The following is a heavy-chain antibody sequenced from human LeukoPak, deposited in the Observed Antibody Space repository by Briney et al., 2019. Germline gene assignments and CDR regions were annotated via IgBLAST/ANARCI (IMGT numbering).Heavy chain of an antibody. D-gene: IGHD3-3*01. CDR3: ARPHSISGDDAFDI. CDR2: IKQDGSEK. J-gene: IGHJ3*02. Sequence: GGSLKLPWPAPGFTFSRYWMTWFRKAPGKGLEWLANIKQDGSEKYYVGSVMGRFTISRDNAKNSLFLQMNSLRAEDTAVYYCARPHSISGDDAFDIWGHGTMVSVSS. V-gene: IGHV3-7*01. CDR1: GFTFSRYW.